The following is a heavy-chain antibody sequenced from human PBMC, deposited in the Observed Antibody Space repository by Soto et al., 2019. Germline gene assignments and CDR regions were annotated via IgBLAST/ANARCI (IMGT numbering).Heavy chain of an antibody. V-gene: IGHV3-74*01. CDR1: GFTFSSYW. J-gene: IGHJ4*02. CDR2: IDEYGSTI. Sequence: LRLSCAASGFTFSSYWMHWVRQVPGKGLLWVSRIDEYGSTINYADSVKGRFTISRDNARNTLYLEMNSLRAEDTALYYCTRDIGGKGAYWGPGTLVTVSS. CDR3: TRDIGGKGAY. D-gene: IGHD3-10*01.